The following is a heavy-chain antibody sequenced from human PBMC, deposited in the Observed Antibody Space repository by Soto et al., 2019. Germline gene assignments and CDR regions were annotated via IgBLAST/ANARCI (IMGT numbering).Heavy chain of an antibody. CDR2: ISYDGSNK. CDR3: ARGGHPPFDY. J-gene: IGHJ4*02. CDR1: GFTFSSYA. Sequence: QVQLVESGGGVVQPGRSLRLSCAASGFTFSSYAMHWVRQAPGKGLEWVAVISYDGSNKYYADSVKGRFTISRDNSKNTLYLQMNSLRAEDTAVYYCARGGHPPFDYWGQGTLVTVSS. V-gene: IGHV3-30-3*01.